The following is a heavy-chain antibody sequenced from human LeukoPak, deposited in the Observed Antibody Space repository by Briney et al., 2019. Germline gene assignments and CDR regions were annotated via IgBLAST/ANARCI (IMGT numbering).Heavy chain of an antibody. J-gene: IGHJ2*01. CDR3: ARVASSGVSENFDV. D-gene: IGHD6-25*01. Sequence: PSETLSLTCSVSGDSISSEDYWWGWIRQPPGKGLEWVGSIFYSGSTNYNPSLKSRFTISVDKSRNQFSLRVTSVTAADAAVYYCARVASSGVSENFDVWGRGTLVTVSS. V-gene: IGHV4-39*07. CDR1: GDSISSEDYW. CDR2: IFYSGST.